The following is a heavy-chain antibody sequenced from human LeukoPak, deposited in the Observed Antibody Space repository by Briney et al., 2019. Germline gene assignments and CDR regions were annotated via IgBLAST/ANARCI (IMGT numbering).Heavy chain of an antibody. D-gene: IGHD4-23*01. CDR2: MYPGGSV. CDR3: VRQGAGDNCR. CDR1: GFTLNTND. V-gene: IGHV3-66*02. Sequence: GGSLRLSCAASGFTLNTNDMNWVRQAPGKGLEWVSLMYPGGSVYYTDSVKGRFTVSRDISKNMMFLQMNTLRPDDTAFYCVRQGAGDNCRWGQGTLVTVSS. J-gene: IGHJ4*01.